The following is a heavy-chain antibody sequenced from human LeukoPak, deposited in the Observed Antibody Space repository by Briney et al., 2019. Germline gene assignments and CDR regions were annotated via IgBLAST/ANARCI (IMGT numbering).Heavy chain of an antibody. D-gene: IGHD2-2*01. V-gene: IGHV3-11*04. CDR2: ISSSGSTI. J-gene: IGHJ5*02. CDR3: ARSIVVVPAAKRQWFDP. CDR1: GFTFSDYY. Sequence: GGSLRLSCAASGFTFSDYYMSWIRQAPGKGLEGVSYISSSGSTIYYADSVKGRFTISRDNAKNSLYMQINSLRAEDTAVYYCARSIVVVPAAKRQWFDPWGQGTLVTVSS.